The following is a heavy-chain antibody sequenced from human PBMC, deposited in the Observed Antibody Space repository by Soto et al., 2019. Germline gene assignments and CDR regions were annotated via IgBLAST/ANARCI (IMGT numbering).Heavy chain of an antibody. CDR3: ARDTSGWSLNGLDV. CDR2: INPGGGSA. Sequence: QVDLVQSGAEVKKPGASVTISCKASGSAITRYYIHWVRQAPGRGLEWMGIINPGGGSASYAQKFQDRVTIDKDTSTGTVDMDSRSLRTEDTAVYYCARDTSGWSLNGLDVWGQGTTVNVSS. D-gene: IGHD6-19*01. J-gene: IGHJ6*02. CDR1: GSAITRYY. V-gene: IGHV1-46*01.